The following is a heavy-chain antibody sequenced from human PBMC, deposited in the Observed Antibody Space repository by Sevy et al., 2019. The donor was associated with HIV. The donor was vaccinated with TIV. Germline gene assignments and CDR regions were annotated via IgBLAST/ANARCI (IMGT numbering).Heavy chain of an antibody. CDR2: ISGISNYI. J-gene: IGHJ3*02. Sequence: GGSLRLSCAASEFTFSSYSMNWVRQAPGKGLEWVSSISGISNYIYYADSVQGRFSISRDNAKDSLYLQMNSLRVEDTAIYYCARGVQTYDAFDIWGQGTMVTVSS. V-gene: IGHV3-21*01. CDR3: ARGVQTYDAFDI. CDR1: EFTFSSYS. D-gene: IGHD6-6*01.